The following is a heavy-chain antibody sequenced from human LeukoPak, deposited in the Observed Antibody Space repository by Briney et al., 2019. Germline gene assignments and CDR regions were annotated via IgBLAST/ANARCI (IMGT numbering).Heavy chain of an antibody. D-gene: IGHD2-15*01. CDR2: IRYDGSNK. J-gene: IGHJ6*02. Sequence: GGSLRLSCAASGFTFSSYGMHWVRQAPGKGLEWVAFIRYDGSNKYYADSVKGRFTISRDNSKNTLYLQMNSLRAEDTAVYYCARDDCSGDNCYYYGMDVWGQGTTVTVSS. V-gene: IGHV3-30*02. CDR1: GFTFSSYG. CDR3: ARDDCSGDNCYYYGMDV.